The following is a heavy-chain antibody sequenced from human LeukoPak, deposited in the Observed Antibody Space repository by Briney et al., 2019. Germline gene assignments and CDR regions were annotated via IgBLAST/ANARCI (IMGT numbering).Heavy chain of an antibody. CDR2: INAGNGNT. CDR1: GYTFTSYA. D-gene: IGHD6-13*01. J-gene: IGHJ4*02. CDR3: ARGAQQLFLDYFDY. V-gene: IGHV1-3*01. Sequence: GASVKVSCKASGYTFTSYAMHWVRQAPGQRLEWMGWINAGNGNTKYSQKFQGRVTITTDESTSTAYMELSSLRSEDTAVYYCARGAQQLFLDYFDYWGQGTLVTVSS.